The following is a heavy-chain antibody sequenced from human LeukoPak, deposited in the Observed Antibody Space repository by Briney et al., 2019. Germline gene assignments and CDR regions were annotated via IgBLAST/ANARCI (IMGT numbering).Heavy chain of an antibody. D-gene: IGHD3-22*01. CDR1: GYTFTGYY. J-gene: IGHJ4*02. Sequence: ASVKVSCKASGYTFTGYYMHWVRQAPGQGLEWMGWINPNSGGTNYAQKFQGRVTMTRDTSISTAYMELSRLRSDDTAVYYCARDLASGYYYFPWDYWGQGTLVTVSS. CDR3: ARDLASGYYYFPWDY. CDR2: INPNSGGT. V-gene: IGHV1-2*02.